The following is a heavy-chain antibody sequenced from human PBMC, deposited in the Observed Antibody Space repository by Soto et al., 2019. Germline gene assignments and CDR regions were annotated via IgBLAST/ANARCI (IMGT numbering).Heavy chain of an antibody. CDR2: IAADGLAQ. V-gene: IGHV3-30*18. J-gene: IGHJ2*01. CDR1: GFTYSTFG. Sequence: QVQLVESGGGVVQPGRSLRLSCAASGFTYSTFGMHWVRQAPGKGLEWVAVIAADGLAQYYADSVKGRFTISRDNSENTLFLQMNNLGAEDTAVYYSAKEFFSPQAYWFFDLWGRGTLVTVSS. D-gene: IGHD3-3*01. CDR3: AKEFFSPQAYWFFDL.